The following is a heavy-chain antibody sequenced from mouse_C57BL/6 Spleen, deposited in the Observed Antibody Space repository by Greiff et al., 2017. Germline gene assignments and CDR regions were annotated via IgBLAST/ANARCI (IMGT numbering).Heavy chain of an antibody. J-gene: IGHJ3*01. D-gene: IGHD1-1*01. Sequence: QVQLQQPGAELVKPGASVKLSCKASGYTFTSYWMHWVKQRPGQGLEWIGMIHPNSGSTNYNEKFKSKATLTVDKSSSTAYMQLSSLTSEDSAVYYCARTTVVAPGFAYWGQGTLVTVSA. CDR3: ARTTVVAPGFAY. CDR1: GYTFTSYW. V-gene: IGHV1-64*01. CDR2: IHPNSGST.